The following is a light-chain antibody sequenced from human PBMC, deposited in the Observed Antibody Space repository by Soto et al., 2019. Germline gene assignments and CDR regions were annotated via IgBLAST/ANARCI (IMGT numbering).Light chain of an antibody. V-gene: IGKV3-15*01. J-gene: IGKJ1*01. CDR2: GAS. CDR3: QQYNNWPWT. Sequence: EIVMTQSPATLSVSPGERATLSCRASQRVSSNLAWYQQKPGQAPRLLIYGASTRATGIPARFSVSGSGTEFTLTISSLQSEDFAVYYCQQYNNWPWTFGQGTKVEIQ. CDR1: QRVSSN.